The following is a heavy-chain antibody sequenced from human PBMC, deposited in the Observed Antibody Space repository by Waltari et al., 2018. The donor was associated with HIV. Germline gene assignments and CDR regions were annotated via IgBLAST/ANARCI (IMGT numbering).Heavy chain of an antibody. CDR3: AKCRGSSCSYFDY. CDR2: VATGGEKT. CDR1: GFTFNSYA. Sequence: EVQLLESGGGLVQPGGSLRLSCAASGFTFNSYALSWVSQPRGKWLGWVSSVATGGEKTYYADSVKGRFTISRDNSKNTLYLQMNSLRAEDTALYYCAKCRGSSCSYFDYWGQGTLVSVSS. V-gene: IGHV3-23*01. D-gene: IGHD6-19*01. J-gene: IGHJ4*02.